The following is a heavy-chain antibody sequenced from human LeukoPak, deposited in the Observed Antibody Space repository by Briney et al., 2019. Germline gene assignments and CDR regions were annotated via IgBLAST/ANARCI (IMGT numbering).Heavy chain of an antibody. D-gene: IGHD3-22*01. CDR3: ARGRRVTQLIQVGPIFDF. CDR2: INPSGHST. CDR1: GYTFTSYY. V-gene: IGHV1-46*01. J-gene: IGHJ4*02. Sequence: ASVKVSCKTSGYTFTSYYMHWVRQAPGQGLEWMGMINPSGHSTSFAQKFQGRVTMTRDTSTTTASMELSRLKSDDTALFYCARGRRVTQLIQVGPIFDFWGQGTLVTVSS.